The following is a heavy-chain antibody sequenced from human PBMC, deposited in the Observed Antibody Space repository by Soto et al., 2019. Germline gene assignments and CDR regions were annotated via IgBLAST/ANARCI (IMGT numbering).Heavy chain of an antibody. CDR3: ARQASY. CDR2: VYFNGKT. J-gene: IGHJ4*02. V-gene: IGHV4-39*01. Sequence: QLQLQESGPGLVKPSETLSLTCNVSGVSISDTSYYWGWIRQPPGKGMEWIGTVYFNGKTFHNPSLKSRLTISVDRSKNQISLRLPSVTAADTAVYYCARQASYWGQGTLVAVSS. CDR1: GVSISDTSYY.